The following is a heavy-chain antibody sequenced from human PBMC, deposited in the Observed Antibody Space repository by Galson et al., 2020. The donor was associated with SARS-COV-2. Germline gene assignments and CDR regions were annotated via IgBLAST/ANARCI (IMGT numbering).Heavy chain of an antibody. CDR2: IWYDGRNK. D-gene: IGHD6-19*01. J-gene: IGHJ4*02. CDR3: AREEQWHRGGCDY. CDR1: GFTFSSYG. Sequence: QLGESLNISCAASGFTFSSYGMHWVRQAPGKGLEWVAVIWYDGRNKYYADSVKGRFTISRDNSKNTLYLQMNSLRAEDTAVYYCAREEQWHRGGCDYWGQGTLVTVSS. V-gene: IGHV3-33*01.